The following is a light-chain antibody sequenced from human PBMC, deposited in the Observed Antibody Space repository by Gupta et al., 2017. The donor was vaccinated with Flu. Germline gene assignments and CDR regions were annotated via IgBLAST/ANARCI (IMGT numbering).Light chain of an antibody. V-gene: IGKV1-5*03. J-gene: IGKJ2*01. CDR2: KTA. CDR3: QFQHT. Sequence: MTQFPSTLSASVRDRVTSICRASQGISSLMAWEQQKPGKATKILIYKTARLKRGVIARFSGSGSVTEFTRNSNSMEPDDSVTDDGQFQHTFGQGTKLEIK. CDR1: QGISSL.